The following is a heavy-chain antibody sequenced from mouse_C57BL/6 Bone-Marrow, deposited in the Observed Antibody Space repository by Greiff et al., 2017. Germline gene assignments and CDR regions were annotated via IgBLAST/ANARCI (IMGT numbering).Heavy chain of an antibody. CDR3: ARSCDYDAGFAD. J-gene: IGHJ3*01. Sequence: QVQLQQSGAELVRPGASVKLSCKASGYTFTSYGISWVKQRTGQGLEWIGEIYPRSGNTYYNEKFKGKATLTADKSSSTAYMELRSLTSEDSAVYFCARSCDYDAGFADWGQGTLVTVSA. V-gene: IGHV1-81*01. CDR2: IYPRSGNT. CDR1: GYTFTSYG. D-gene: IGHD2-4*01.